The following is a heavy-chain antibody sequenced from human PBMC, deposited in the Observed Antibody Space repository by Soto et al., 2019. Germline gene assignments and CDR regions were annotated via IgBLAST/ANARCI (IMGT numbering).Heavy chain of an antibody. V-gene: IGHV4-31*03. CDR1: GGSISSGGYY. D-gene: IGHD5-12*01. Sequence: PSETLPLTCTVSGGSISSGGYYWSWIRHHPGKGLEWIGYIYSSGSTYYNPSLKSRVTISVDTSKNQFSLKLSSVTAADTAVYYCAGSRDGYARRELDYWGQGPLVTVSS. CDR2: IYSSGST. CDR3: AGSRDGYARRELDY. J-gene: IGHJ4*02.